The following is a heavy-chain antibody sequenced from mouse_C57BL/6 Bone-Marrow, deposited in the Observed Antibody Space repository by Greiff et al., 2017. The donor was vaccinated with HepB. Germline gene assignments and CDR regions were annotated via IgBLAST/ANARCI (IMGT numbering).Heavy chain of an antibody. CDR2: ISSGGGNT. V-gene: IGHV5-9*03. Sequence: DVMLVESGGGLVKPGGSLKLSCAASGFTFSSYTMSWVRQTPEKRLEWVATISSGGGNTYYPDSVKGRFTISRANAKNSLYLQMSSLRSEDTALYYCVRGGNFDYGGQGTTLTVPS. J-gene: IGHJ2*01. CDR1: GFTFSSYT. CDR3: VRGGNFDY.